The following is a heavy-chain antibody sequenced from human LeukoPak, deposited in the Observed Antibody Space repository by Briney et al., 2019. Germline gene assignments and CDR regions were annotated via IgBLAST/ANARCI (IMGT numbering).Heavy chain of an antibody. D-gene: IGHD4-17*01. CDR3: AREGQDGDQIL. CDR1: GGCISSGGYY. CDR2: IYYSGST. Sequence: PSETLSLTCTVSGGCISSGGYYWSWIRQHPGKGLEWIGYIYYSGSTYYNPSLKSRVTISVDTSKNQFSLKLSSVTAADTAVYYCAREGQDGDQILWGQGTLVTVSS. V-gene: IGHV4-31*03. J-gene: IGHJ4*02.